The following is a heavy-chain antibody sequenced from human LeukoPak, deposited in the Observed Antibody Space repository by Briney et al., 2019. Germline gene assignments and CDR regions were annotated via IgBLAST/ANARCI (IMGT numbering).Heavy chain of an antibody. D-gene: IGHD3-22*01. J-gene: IGHJ3*02. CDR1: GGSISSYY. CDR2: TYYSGST. V-gene: IGHV4-59*01. Sequence: PSETLSLTCTVSGGSISSYYWSWIRQPPGKGLEWIGYTYYSGSTNYNPSLKSRVTISVDTSKNQFSLELTSVTAADTAMYYCATSSSTMRYDAFDIWGQGTLVTVSS. CDR3: ATSSSTMRYDAFDI.